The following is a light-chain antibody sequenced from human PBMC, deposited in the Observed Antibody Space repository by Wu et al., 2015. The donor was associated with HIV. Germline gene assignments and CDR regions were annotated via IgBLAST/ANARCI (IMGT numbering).Light chain of an antibody. CDR2: DAS. J-gene: IGKJ4*01. V-gene: IGKV3-11*01. CDR3: QQRSAWPLT. Sequence: EIVLTQSPATLSLSPGERATLSCRASQSISGYLAWYRQKPGQAPRLLIYDASNRATGIPARFSGTGSGTDFTLTISNLESEDFALYYCQQRSAWPLTFGGGTKVEI. CDR1: QSISGY.